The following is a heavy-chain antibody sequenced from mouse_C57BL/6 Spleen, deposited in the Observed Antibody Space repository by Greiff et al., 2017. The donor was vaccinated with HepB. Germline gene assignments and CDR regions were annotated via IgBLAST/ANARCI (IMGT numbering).Heavy chain of an antibody. Sequence: EVQLKQSGPELVKPGASVKISCKASGYSFTGYYMHWVKQSHGNILDWIGYIYPYNGVSSYNQKFKGKATLTVDKSSSTAYMELSSLTSEDSADYSCARRAGYVDYFDYWGQGTTVTVSS. CDR1: GYSFTGYY. CDR2: IYPYNGVS. J-gene: IGHJ2*01. V-gene: IGHV1-31*01. CDR3: ARRAGYVDYFDY. D-gene: IGHD3-2*02.